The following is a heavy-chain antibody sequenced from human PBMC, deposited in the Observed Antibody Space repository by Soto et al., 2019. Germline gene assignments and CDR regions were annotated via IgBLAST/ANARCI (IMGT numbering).Heavy chain of an antibody. V-gene: IGHV3-15*07. J-gene: IGHJ4*02. CDR2: IKSKTDGGTT. D-gene: IGHD1-26*01. CDR1: GFTFDKVW. CDR3: TTGRDDLLY. Sequence: EVQLVESGGGLVQPGGSLRLSCAVSGFTFDKVWMNWVRQAPGKGLEWVGRIKSKTDGGTTDYAAPVKGRFTISRADSKNMLYLQMYSLKTEDTGMYFCTTGRDDLLYWGQGTLVTVSS.